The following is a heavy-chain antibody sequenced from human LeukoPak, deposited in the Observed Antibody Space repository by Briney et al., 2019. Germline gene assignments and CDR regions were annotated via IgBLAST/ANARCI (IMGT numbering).Heavy chain of an antibody. D-gene: IGHD1-26*01. J-gene: IGHJ4*02. CDR1: GFTFSSYS. CDR3: ARERRGIVGATFDY. V-gene: IGHV3-21*01. Sequence: GRSLRLSCAASGFTFSSYSMNWVRQAPGKGLEWVSSISSSSSYIYYADSVKGRFTISRDNAKNSLYLQMNSLRAEDTAVYYCARERRGIVGATFDYWGQGTLVSVSS. CDR2: ISSSSSYI.